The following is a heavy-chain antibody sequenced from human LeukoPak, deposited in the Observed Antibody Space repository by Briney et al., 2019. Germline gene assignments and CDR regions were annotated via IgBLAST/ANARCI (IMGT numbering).Heavy chain of an antibody. V-gene: IGHV3-23*01. D-gene: IGHD3-10*01. CDR1: GFTFSSYG. CDR2: ISGSGGST. CDR3: AKGRGSYYYYGMDV. J-gene: IGHJ6*02. Sequence: PGGSLRLSCAASGFTFSSYGMSWVRQAPGKGPEWVSGISGSGGSTNYADSVKGRLTISRDNSKNTVYLQMNSLRAEDTAVYYCAKGRGSYYYYGMDVWGQGTTVTVSS.